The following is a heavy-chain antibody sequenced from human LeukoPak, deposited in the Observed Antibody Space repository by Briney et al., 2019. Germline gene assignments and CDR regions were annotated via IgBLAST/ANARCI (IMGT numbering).Heavy chain of an antibody. Sequence: PGGSLRLSCAASGFSFSEAWMSWVRQAPGKGLEWVGLMRSKADGGTTDYAAPVKGRFTISRDNSKNTLYLQMNSLRAEDTAVYYCAKSGIEAAGSLVYFDYWGQGTLVTASS. D-gene: IGHD6-13*01. CDR3: AKSGIEAAGSLVYFDY. J-gene: IGHJ4*02. V-gene: IGHV3-15*01. CDR2: MRSKADGGTT. CDR1: GFSFSEAW.